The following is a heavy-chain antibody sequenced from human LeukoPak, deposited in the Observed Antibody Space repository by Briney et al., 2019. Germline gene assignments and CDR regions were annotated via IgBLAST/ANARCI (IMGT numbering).Heavy chain of an antibody. J-gene: IGHJ4*02. CDR2: IKEDGSEK. Sequence: GGSLRLSCAASGFTFSSYWMSWVRQAPGKGLEWVANIKEDGSEKYYVDSVKGRFTISRDNAKNSLYLQMNSLRAEDTAVYYCARIDIAGRLAPLDCWGQGTLVTDSS. CDR1: GFTFSSYW. V-gene: IGHV3-7*01. CDR3: ARIDIAGRLAPLDC. D-gene: IGHD6-6*01.